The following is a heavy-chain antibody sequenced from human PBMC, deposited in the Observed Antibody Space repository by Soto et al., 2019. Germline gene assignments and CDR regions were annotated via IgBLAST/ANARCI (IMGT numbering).Heavy chain of an antibody. D-gene: IGHD2-2*01. V-gene: IGHV3-30*18. CDR1: GFTFSSYG. J-gene: IGHJ4*02. Sequence: VQLVESGGGVVQPGRSLRLSCAASGFTFSSYGMHWVRQAPGKGLEWVAVISYDGSNKYYADSVKGRFTISRDNSKNTLCLQMNSLRAEDTAVYYCAKPESQYQLLSYFDYWGQGTLVTVSS. CDR3: AKPESQYQLLSYFDY. CDR2: ISYDGSNK.